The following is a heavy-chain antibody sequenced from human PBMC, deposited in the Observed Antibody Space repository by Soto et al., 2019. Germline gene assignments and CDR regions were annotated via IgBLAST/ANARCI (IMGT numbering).Heavy chain of an antibody. Sequence: VKVSCKASGYTFTCYYMHWVRQAPGQGLEWMGWINPNSGGTNYAQKFQGWVTMTRDTSISTAYMELSRLRSDDTAVYYWRRGLVPAPTDPFNFGGQGKRLPAS. V-gene: IGHV1-2*04. J-gene: IGHJ3*01. CDR3: RRGLVPAPTDPFNF. CDR1: GYTFTCYY. CDR2: INPNSGGT. D-gene: IGHD2-2*01.